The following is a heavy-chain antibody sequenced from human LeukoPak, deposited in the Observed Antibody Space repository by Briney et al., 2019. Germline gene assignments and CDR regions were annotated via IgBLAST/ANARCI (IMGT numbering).Heavy chain of an antibody. Sequence: SQTLSLTCTVSGGSISSGGYYWSWIRQHPGKGLEWIGHIYYSGSTYYNPSLKSRVNISEDTSKNQFALKLSSVTAADTAVYYCARVRGVIYKTSFDYWGQGTLVSVFS. CDR3: ARVRGVIYKTSFDY. D-gene: IGHD3-10*01. J-gene: IGHJ4*02. CDR2: IYYSGST. V-gene: IGHV4-31*03. CDR1: GGSISSGGYY.